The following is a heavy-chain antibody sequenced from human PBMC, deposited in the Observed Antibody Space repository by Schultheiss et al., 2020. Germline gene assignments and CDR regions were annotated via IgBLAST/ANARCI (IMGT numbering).Heavy chain of an antibody. CDR2: IYYSGST. CDR3: ARGWLRSSYFDY. J-gene: IGHJ4*02. Sequence: SETLSLTCTVSGGSISSGSYYWSWIRQPAGKGLEWIGYIYYSGSTYYNPSLKSRVTISVDTSKNQFSLKLSSVTAADTAVYYCARGWLRSSYFDYWGQGTLVTVSS. D-gene: IGHD5-12*01. V-gene: IGHV4-61*10. CDR1: GGSISSGSYY.